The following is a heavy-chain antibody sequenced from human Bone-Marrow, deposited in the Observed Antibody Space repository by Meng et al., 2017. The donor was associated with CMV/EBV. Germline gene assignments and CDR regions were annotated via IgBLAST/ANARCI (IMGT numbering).Heavy chain of an antibody. CDR1: GYTFTSYG. Sequence: ASVKVSCKASGYTFTSYGISWVRQAPGQGLEWMGWISAYNGNTNYAQKLQGRVTMTTDTSTSTAYRELRSLRSDDTAVYYCARVGPVVFRIHKWFHPLGQGTLVTVSS. CDR2: ISAYNGNT. CDR3: ARVGPVVFRIHKWFHP. J-gene: IGHJ5*02. V-gene: IGHV1-18*01. D-gene: IGHD2-15*01.